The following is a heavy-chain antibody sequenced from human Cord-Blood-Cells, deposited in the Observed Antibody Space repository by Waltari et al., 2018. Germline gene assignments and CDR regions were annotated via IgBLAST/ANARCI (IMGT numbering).Heavy chain of an antibody. D-gene: IGHD1-26*01. CDR2: ISYDGSNK. J-gene: IGHJ4*02. CDR3: AREAPGTLFDY. V-gene: IGHV3-30*04. Sequence: QVQLVESGGGVVQPGRSLRLSCAASGFTFSSYAMHWVRQAPGKGLEWVAVISYDGSNKYYADSVKGRFTISRDNSKKTLYLQMNSLRAEDTAVYYCAREAPGTLFDYWGQGTLVTVSS. CDR1: GFTFSSYA.